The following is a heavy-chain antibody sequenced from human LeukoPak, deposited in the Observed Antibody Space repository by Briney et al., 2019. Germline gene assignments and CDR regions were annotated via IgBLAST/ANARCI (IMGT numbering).Heavy chain of an antibody. Sequence: SGPTLVKPIQTLTLTCTFSGFSLTTNAVAVGWVRQPPGKALEWLTFIYGSDDKRYSPSLESRLTITKDTSKNEVVLTMTDMDYVDTATYYCVHRTMVTSVDHWGQGILVTVSS. CDR3: VHRTMVTSVDH. D-gene: IGHD4-17*01. CDR1: GFSLTTNAVA. J-gene: IGHJ4*02. CDR2: IYGSDDK. V-gene: IGHV2-5*01.